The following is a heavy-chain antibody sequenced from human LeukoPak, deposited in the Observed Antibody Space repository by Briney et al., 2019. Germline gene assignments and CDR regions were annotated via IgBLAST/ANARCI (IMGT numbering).Heavy chain of an antibody. J-gene: IGHJ6*03. V-gene: IGHV4-38-2*02. D-gene: IGHD3-10*01. CDR2: IYHSGST. CDR3: ARVVGVLWLDYMDV. CDR1: GYSISSGYY. Sequence: SETLSLTCTVSGYSISSGYYWGWIRQPPGKGLEWIGSIYHSGSTYYNPSLKSRVTISVDTSKNQFSLKLSSVTAADTAVYYCARVVGVLWLDYMDVWGKGTTVTISS.